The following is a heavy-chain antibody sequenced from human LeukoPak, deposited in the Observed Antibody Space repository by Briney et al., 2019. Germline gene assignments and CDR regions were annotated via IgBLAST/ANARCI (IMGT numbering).Heavy chain of an antibody. Sequence: ASVKVSCKASGGTFSSYAISWVRQAPGQGLEWMGGIIPIFGTANYAQKFQGRVTITADESTSTAYMELSSLRSEDTAVYYCARGGYGSGWDYMDVWGKGTTVTVSS. CDR1: GGTFSSYA. CDR3: ARGGYGSGWDYMDV. V-gene: IGHV1-69*13. CDR2: IIPIFGTA. D-gene: IGHD3-10*01. J-gene: IGHJ6*03.